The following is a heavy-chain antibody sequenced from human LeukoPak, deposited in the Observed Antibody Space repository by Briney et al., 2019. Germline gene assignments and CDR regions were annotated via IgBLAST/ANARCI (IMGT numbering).Heavy chain of an antibody. CDR3: ARAGGYCSSTSCRYYYYYGMDV. CDR1: GFTFSSYG. V-gene: IGHV3-33*01. CDR2: IWYDGSNK. J-gene: IGHJ6*02. D-gene: IGHD2-2*01. Sequence: GGSLRLSCAASGFTFSSYGMHWVRQAPGKGLEWVAVIWYDGSNKYYADSVKGRFTISRDNSKNTLYLQMNSLRAEDTAVYYCARAGGYCSSTSCRYYYYYGMDVWGQGTTVTVSS.